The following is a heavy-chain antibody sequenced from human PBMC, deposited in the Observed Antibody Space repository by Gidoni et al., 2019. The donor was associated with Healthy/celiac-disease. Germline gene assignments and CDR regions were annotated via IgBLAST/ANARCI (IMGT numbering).Heavy chain of an antibody. Sequence: QVQLQESGPGLVKPSETLSLTCTVSGGSISRYYWSWIRQPPGKGLGGIGYIFYSWITNYNPAPKSRVTIAVDTYKNQFSLKLISVNAADTAVYYCASSTGYSSGGYWGGMDVWGQGTTVTVSS. V-gene: IGHV4-59*01. CDR3: ASSTGYSSGGYWGGMDV. CDR2: IFYSWIT. D-gene: IGHD6-19*01. J-gene: IGHJ6*02. CDR1: GGSISRYY.